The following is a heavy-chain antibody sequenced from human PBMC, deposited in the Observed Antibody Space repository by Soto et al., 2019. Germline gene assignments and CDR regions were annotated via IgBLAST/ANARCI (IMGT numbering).Heavy chain of an antibody. CDR2: ISYDGSNK. D-gene: IGHD2-21*01. J-gene: IGHJ4*02. CDR1: GFTFSSYG. CDR3: AIHCGLSSGLDY. V-gene: IGHV3-30*03. Sequence: PGGSLRLSCAASGFTFSSYGMHWVRQAPGKGLEWVAVISYDGSNKYYADSVKGRFTISRDNSKNTLYLQMNSLRAEDTAVCYCAIHCGLSSGLDYWGQGTLVTVSS.